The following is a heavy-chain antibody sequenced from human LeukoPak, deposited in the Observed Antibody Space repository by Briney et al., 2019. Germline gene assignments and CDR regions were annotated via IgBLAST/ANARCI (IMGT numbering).Heavy chain of an antibody. CDR3: ARGHGNSAGVDY. D-gene: IGHD4-23*01. Sequence: GRSLRLSCAASGFTFSSYGMHWVRQAPGKGLEWVAVISYDGSNKYYADSVKGRFTISRDNSKNTLYLQMNSLRAEDTAVYYCARGHGNSAGVDYWGQGTLVTVSS. V-gene: IGHV3-30*03. J-gene: IGHJ4*02. CDR1: GFTFSSYG. CDR2: ISYDGSNK.